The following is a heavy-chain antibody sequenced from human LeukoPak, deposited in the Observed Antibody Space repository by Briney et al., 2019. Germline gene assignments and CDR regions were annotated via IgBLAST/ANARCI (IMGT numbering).Heavy chain of an antibody. CDR2: IYHSGST. V-gene: IGHV4-4*02. CDR1: GGSISSSNW. D-gene: IGHD2-21*01. Sequence: SETLSLTCAVSGGSISSSNWWSWVRQPPGKGLEWIGEIYHSGSTNYNPSLKSRVTISVDTSKNQFSLKLSSVTAADTAVYYCASTTYCGGDCYSIRDAFDIWGQGTMVTVSS. J-gene: IGHJ3*02. CDR3: ASTTYCGGDCYSIRDAFDI.